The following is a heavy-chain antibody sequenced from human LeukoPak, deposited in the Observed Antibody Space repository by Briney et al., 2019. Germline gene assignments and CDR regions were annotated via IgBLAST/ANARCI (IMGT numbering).Heavy chain of an antibody. D-gene: IGHD1-20*01. V-gene: IGHV3-48*01. CDR3: ARDPGQAFYNCNDVNFDY. J-gene: IGHJ4*02. CDR1: GFTFSSYS. CDR2: ISSSSSTI. Sequence: GGSLRLSCAASGFTFSSYSMNWVRQAPGKGLEWVSYISSSSSTIYYADSVKGRFTISRDNAKNSLYLQMNSLRAEDTAVYYCARDPGQAFYNCNDVNFDYWGQGTLVTVSS.